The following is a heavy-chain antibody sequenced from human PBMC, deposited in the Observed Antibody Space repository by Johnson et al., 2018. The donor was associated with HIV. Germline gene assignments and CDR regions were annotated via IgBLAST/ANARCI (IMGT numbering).Heavy chain of an antibody. Sequence: QVQLVESGGGVVQPGGSLRLSCAASGFTFNSYGMHWVRQAPGKGLEWVAFIRNDGSNKYYADSVKGRFTISRDNSKNTLYLQMNSLRAEDTAVYYCARDRNIAARQDAFDIWGQGTMVTVSS. CDR2: IRNDGSNK. V-gene: IGHV3-30*02. J-gene: IGHJ3*02. D-gene: IGHD6-6*01. CDR3: ARDRNIAARQDAFDI. CDR1: GFTFNSYG.